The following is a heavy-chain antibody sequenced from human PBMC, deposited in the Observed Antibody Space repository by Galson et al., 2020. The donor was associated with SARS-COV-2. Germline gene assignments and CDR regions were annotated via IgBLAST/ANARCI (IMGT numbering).Heavy chain of an antibody. CDR3: ARETGYCSSTGCAWGNFDY. CDR1: GFTVSSNY. Sequence: GGSLRLSCAASGFTVSSNYMSWVRQAPGKGLEWVSVIYSGGSTYYADSVKGRFTISRDNSKNTLYLQMNSRRAEDTAVYYCARETGYCSSTGCAWGNFDYWGQGTVGTVSS. V-gene: IGHV3-53*01. J-gene: IGHJ4*02. CDR2: IYSGGST. D-gene: IGHD2-2*01.